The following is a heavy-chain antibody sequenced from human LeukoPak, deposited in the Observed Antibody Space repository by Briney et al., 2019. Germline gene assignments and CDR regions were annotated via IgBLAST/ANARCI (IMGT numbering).Heavy chain of an antibody. J-gene: IGHJ6*02. CDR3: ARSAEGVVITEPDYYYYGMDV. V-gene: IGHV1-69*13. D-gene: IGHD3-22*01. CDR2: IIPIFGTA. Sequence: SVKVSRKASGGTFSSYAISWVRQAPGQGLEWTGGIIPIFGTANYAQKFQGRVTITADESTSTAYMELSSLRSEDTAVYYCARSAEGVVITEPDYYYYGMDVWGQGTTVTVSS. CDR1: GGTFSSYA.